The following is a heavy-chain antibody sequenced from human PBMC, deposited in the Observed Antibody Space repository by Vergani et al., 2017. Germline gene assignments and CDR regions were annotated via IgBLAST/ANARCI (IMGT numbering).Heavy chain of an antibody. J-gene: IGHJ6*03. CDR3: AKDHLAVAGPYYMDV. V-gene: IGHV3-23*01. CDR2: ISGSGGST. Sequence: EVQLLESGGGLVQPGGSLRLSCAASGFTFSSYAMSWVRQAPGKGLEWVSAISGSGGSTYYADCVKGRFTISRDNSKNTLYLQMNSLRAEETAVYYCAKDHLAVAGPYYMDVWGKGTTVTVSS. CDR1: GFTFSSYA. D-gene: IGHD6-19*01.